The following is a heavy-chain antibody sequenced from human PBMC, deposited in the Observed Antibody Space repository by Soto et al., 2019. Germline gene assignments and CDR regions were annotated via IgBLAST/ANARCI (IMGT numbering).Heavy chain of an antibody. J-gene: IGHJ6*02. V-gene: IGHV1-18*01. Sequence: ASVKVSCKASGYTFSNYGFSWVRQAPGQGLEWMGWISGYDGNTNYAERLQGRVTMTTDTSTSTAYMELRSLRYDDTAVYYCARQGYCSGGSCYYYYYGMDVWGQGTTVTVSS. CDR3: ARQGYCSGGSCYYYYYGMDV. CDR2: ISGYDGNT. D-gene: IGHD2-15*01. CDR1: GYTFSNYG.